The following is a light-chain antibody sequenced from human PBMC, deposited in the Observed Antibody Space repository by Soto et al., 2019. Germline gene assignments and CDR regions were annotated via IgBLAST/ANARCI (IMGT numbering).Light chain of an antibody. CDR1: QGVTSY. CDR2: AAS. CDR3: LQLNTYPFT. Sequence: IQLTQSPSSLFASVGDRVTITCRASQGVTSYLAWYQQKPGKAPKLLIYAASTLQSGVPSRFSGSGSVTDFTLTISSLQPEDFATYYCLQLNTYPFTFGPGTQVEIK. J-gene: IGKJ3*01. V-gene: IGKV1-9*01.